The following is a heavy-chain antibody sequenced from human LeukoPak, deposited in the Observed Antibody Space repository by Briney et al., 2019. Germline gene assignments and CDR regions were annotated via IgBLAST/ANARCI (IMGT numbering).Heavy chain of an antibody. V-gene: IGHV1-18*04. J-gene: IGHJ5*02. CDR2: ISAYNGNT. CDR3: ARSKPVESWFDP. CDR1: GYTFTSYG. D-gene: IGHD1-14*01. Sequence: ASVKVSCKASGYTFTSYGISWVRQAPGQGLEWMGWISAYNGNTNYAQKLQGRVTMTTDTSTSTAYMELRSLRSDDTAAYYCARSKPVESWFDPWGQGTLVTVSS.